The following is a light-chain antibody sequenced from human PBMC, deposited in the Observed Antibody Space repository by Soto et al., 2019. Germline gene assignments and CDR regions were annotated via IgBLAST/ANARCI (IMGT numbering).Light chain of an antibody. Sequence: QSALTQPRSVSGSPGQSITISCTGTSSDVGGYNYVSWYQQHPGKAPKLMIYEVSNRPSGVSNRFSGSKSGNTASLTISGLQAEDQADYYSSSYTSSSTLVFGGGTKLTVL. CDR1: SSDVGGYNY. V-gene: IGLV2-14*01. CDR2: EVS. CDR3: SSYTSSSTLV. J-gene: IGLJ2*01.